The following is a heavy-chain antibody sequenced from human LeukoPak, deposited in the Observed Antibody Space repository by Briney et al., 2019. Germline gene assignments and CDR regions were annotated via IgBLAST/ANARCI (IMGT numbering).Heavy chain of an antibody. CDR3: AREHCSGGSCYSNY. V-gene: IGHV3-72*01. D-gene: IGHD2-15*01. J-gene: IGHJ4*02. Sequence: PGGSLRLSCAASGFTFSDHYIDWVRQAPGKGLEWVGRSRDKGNSYTTAYAASVRGRFTISRDDSKNSLYLQMNSLRAEDTAVYYCAREHCSGGSCYSNYWGQGTLVTVSS. CDR1: GFTFSDHY. CDR2: SRDKGNSYTT.